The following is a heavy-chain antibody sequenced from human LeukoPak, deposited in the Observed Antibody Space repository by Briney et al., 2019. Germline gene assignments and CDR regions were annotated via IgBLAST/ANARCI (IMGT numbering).Heavy chain of an antibody. CDR2: IKSDGITI. CDR3: LRDLNWSLDQ. D-gene: IGHD1-20*01. J-gene: IGHJ4*02. Sequence: GGSLGLSCAASGFTFSNYMMHWVRQAPGKGLVWVSRIKSDGITITYAGSVKGRFTISRDNAKNTLYLQMDSLRAEDTAVYYCLRDLNWSLDQWGQGTLVTVSS. CDR1: GFTFSNYM. V-gene: IGHV3-74*01.